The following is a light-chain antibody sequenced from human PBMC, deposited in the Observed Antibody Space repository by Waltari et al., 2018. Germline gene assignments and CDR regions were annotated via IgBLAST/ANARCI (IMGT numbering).Light chain of an antibody. Sequence: SYELTQPPSVSVSPGPTARITCSGHELPSKYAYWFHQKSGQAPRLVRYEDTKRPSGIPERFCGSRSGTVATLTITGAQVDDEADYYCYSSDSTGLRVFGGGTTVVVL. CDR1: ELPSKY. CDR2: EDT. J-gene: IGLJ1*01. CDR3: YSSDSTGLRV. V-gene: IGLV3-10*01.